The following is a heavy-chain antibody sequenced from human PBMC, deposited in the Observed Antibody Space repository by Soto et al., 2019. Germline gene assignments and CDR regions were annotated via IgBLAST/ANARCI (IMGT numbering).Heavy chain of an antibody. V-gene: IGHV1-18*01. CDR1: GYTFFTYG. CDR3: ASGAYCGGDCYPYYFDY. CDR2: ISTYDGNT. Sequence: GASVKVSCKASGYTFFTYGITWVRQAPGQGLEWMGWISTYDGNTDYAQKLQGRVTITADKSTSTAYMELSSLRSEDTAVYYCASGAYCGGDCYPYYFDYWGQGTLVTVSS. D-gene: IGHD2-21*02. J-gene: IGHJ4*02.